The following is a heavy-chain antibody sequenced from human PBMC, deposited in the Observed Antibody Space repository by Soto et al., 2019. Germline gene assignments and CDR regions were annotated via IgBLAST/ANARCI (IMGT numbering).Heavy chain of an antibody. V-gene: IGHV3-23*01. Sequence: EVQLLESGGGLVQPGGSRRLSCAASGFTFSDYALTWVRQAPGKGLEWVSTVSGRGGTTNFADSVKGRFAISRDNFNGILYLQMNSLRAEDTAMYYCVKPNFYDGRNNNYGGHCGQGTL. CDR1: GFTFSDYA. CDR2: VSGRGGTT. CDR3: VKPNFYDGRNNNYGGH. J-gene: IGHJ4*02. D-gene: IGHD4-17*01.